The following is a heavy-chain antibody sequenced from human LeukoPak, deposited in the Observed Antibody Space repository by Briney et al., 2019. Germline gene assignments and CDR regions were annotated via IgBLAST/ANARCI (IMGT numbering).Heavy chain of an antibody. J-gene: IGHJ4*02. Sequence: ASVKVSCKASGYTFTDYYVHWVRQAPGQGLEWMGRINPNSGGTNYAQKFQGRVTMTRDTSISTVYMELSRLKSDDTAVYYCASLQLERRKPFDYWGQGTLVTVSS. D-gene: IGHD1-1*01. CDR3: ASLQLERRKPFDY. CDR1: GYTFTDYY. V-gene: IGHV1-2*06. CDR2: INPNSGGT.